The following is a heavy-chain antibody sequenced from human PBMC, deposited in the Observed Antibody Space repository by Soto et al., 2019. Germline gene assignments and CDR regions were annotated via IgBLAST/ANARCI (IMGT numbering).Heavy chain of an antibody. Sequence: QVQLVQSGAEVKKPGSSVKVSCKTSGVSFNNNGIGWVRQAPGXGLEWMGGVSPPFRTSNYARKFQGRISITADASTGTVNMELSSLTSEDTAQYYCARVLYYGSGSYSPYGMDVWGQGTTVTVSS. V-gene: IGHV1-69*01. CDR2: VSPPFRTS. CDR3: ARVLYYGSGSYSPYGMDV. D-gene: IGHD3-10*01. J-gene: IGHJ6*02. CDR1: GVSFNNNG.